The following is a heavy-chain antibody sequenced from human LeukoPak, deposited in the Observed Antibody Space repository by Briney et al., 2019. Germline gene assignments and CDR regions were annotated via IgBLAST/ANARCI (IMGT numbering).Heavy chain of an antibody. CDR1: EFTFSSYA. J-gene: IGHJ6*03. D-gene: IGHD2-2*01. CDR3: AKGSKNYYYYYMDV. Sequence: GGSLRLSCAASEFTFSSYAVSWVRQAPGKGLEWVSAISGSGGSTYYADSVKGRFTISRDNSKNTLYLQMNSLRAEDTAVYYCAKGSKNYYYYYMDVWGKGTTVTVSS. V-gene: IGHV3-23*01. CDR2: ISGSGGST.